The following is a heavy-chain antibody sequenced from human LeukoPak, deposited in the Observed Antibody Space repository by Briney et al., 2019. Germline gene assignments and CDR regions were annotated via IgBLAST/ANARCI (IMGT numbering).Heavy chain of an antibody. CDR3: ARDSTGMDV. CDR1: GFTFSSHW. V-gene: IGHV3-7*01. D-gene: IGHD2-2*01. J-gene: IGHJ6*02. Sequence: GGSLRLSCTTSGFTFSSHWMSWVRQAPGKGLEWVATIKGDGSEKYYVDSVKGRFIVSRDNAKKSLFLQMNSLRVEDTAVYYCARDSTGMDVWGQGTTVTVSS. CDR2: IKGDGSEK.